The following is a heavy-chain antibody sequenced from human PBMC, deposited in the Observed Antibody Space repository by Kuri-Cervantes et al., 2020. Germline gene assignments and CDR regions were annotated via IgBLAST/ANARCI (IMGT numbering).Heavy chain of an antibody. Sequence: ASVKVSCKASGYTFTYRYLHWVRQAPGQGLEWMGWTSAYNGDTNYAQNLQARVTMTTDTSTATAYMELMSLRSDDTAVYYCARVGSCSDGGCYMGGSDYWGQGTLVTVSS. CDR1: GYTFTYRY. V-gene: IGHV1-18*04. CDR3: ARVGSCSDGGCYMGGSDY. J-gene: IGHJ4*01. CDR2: TSAYNGDT. D-gene: IGHD2-8*01.